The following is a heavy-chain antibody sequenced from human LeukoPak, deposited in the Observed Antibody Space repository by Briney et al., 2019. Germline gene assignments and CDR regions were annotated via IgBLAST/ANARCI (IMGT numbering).Heavy chain of an antibody. Sequence: KPSEILPLTCTVSGGSITSSNYYWGWIRQPPGKGLEWIGSIYYSGSTYYNPSLKSRVTISVDTSKNQFSLKLSSVTAADTAVYYCARHGGYDRSGYWFDPWGQGTLVTVSS. V-gene: IGHV4-39*01. D-gene: IGHD3-22*01. CDR3: ARHGGYDRSGYWFDP. CDR1: GGSITSSNYY. J-gene: IGHJ5*02. CDR2: IYYSGST.